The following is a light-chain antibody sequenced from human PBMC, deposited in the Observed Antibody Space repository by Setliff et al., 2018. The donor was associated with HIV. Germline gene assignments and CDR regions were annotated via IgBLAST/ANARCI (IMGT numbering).Light chain of an antibody. V-gene: IGKV3-15*01. CDR1: QSVGSN. CDR2: GAS. Sequence: EIVMTQSPVTLSVSPGGRASLSCRASQSVGSNLAWYQQKPGQAPRFLIYGASSRATGIPARFSGSGSGTEFTLSISSLQSEDFAVYYCQQYNNWPRTFGQGTRWIA. J-gene: IGKJ1*01. CDR3: QQYNNWPRT.